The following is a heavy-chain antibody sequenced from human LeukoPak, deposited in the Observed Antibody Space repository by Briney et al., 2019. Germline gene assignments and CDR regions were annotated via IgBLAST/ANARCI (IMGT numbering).Heavy chain of an antibody. CDR3: ARGLSGVVIMYYFDF. Sequence: GGSLRLSCAASGFTFSSYSMNWIRQAPGKGLEWVSYISSSGLSIYYADSVKGRFTISRDNAKNSVHLQMNSLRDEDTAIYYCARGLSGVVIMYYFDFWGQGNLVTVSS. V-gene: IGHV3-48*02. D-gene: IGHD3-3*01. J-gene: IGHJ4*02. CDR2: ISSSGLSI. CDR1: GFTFSSYS.